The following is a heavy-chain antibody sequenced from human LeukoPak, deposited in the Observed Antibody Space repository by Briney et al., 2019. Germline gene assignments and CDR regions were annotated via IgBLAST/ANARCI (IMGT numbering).Heavy chain of an antibody. D-gene: IGHD6-19*01. Sequence: PGGSLRLSCVASGFTVSSNYMSWVRQAPGKGLEWVSVIYSAGNTYYADSVKGRFTISRHNSENTLQLHMNSLRVEDTAVYFCARGGTPGYSSGRIDYWGQGTLVTVSS. J-gene: IGHJ4*02. CDR3: ARGGTPGYSSGRIDY. CDR2: IYSAGNT. V-gene: IGHV3-53*04. CDR1: GFTVSSNY.